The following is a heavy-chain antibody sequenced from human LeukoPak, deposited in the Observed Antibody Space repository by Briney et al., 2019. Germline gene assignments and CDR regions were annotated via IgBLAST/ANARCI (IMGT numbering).Heavy chain of an antibody. CDR3: ARVSSGSYFGYYYYYMDV. CDR2: VNSDGSST. D-gene: IGHD1-26*01. Sequence: GGSLRLSCAASGFTFSNYWMHWVRQAPGKGRVWVSRVNSDGSSTSYADSVKGRFTIYRDNAKNTLYLQMNSLRAEDTAVYYCARVSSGSYFGYYYYYMDVWGKGTTVTVSS. CDR1: GFTFSNYW. V-gene: IGHV3-74*01. J-gene: IGHJ6*03.